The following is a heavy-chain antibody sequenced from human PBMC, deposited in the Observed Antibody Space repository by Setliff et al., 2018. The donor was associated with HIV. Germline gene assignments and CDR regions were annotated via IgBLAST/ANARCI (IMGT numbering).Heavy chain of an antibody. Sequence: EASVKVSCKASGGIFSSYALSWVRQAPGQGLEWMGGIIPILGSIDYAQKFQGKLSIPADESTRTAYMELSSLRFEDTAMYYCARLSGDNTGQPYYYYMDVWGKGTTVTVSS. CDR3: ARLSGDNTGQPYYYYMDV. D-gene: IGHD2-8*02. V-gene: IGHV1-69*13. CDR1: GGIFSSYA. J-gene: IGHJ6*03. CDR2: IIPILGSI.